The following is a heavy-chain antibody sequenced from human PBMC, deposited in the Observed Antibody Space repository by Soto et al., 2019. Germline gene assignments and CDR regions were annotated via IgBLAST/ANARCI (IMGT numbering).Heavy chain of an antibody. D-gene: IGHD6-19*01. V-gene: IGHV3-48*03. CDR3: ARGEYSSGGGYFDY. CDR2: ISSSGSTI. J-gene: IGHJ4*02. CDR1: GFTFSSYE. Sequence: EVQLVESGGGLVQPGGSLRLSCAASGFTFSSYEMNWVRQAPGKGLEWVSYISSSGSTIYYADSVKGRFTISRDNAKNSLYLQMNSGRAEDTAVYYCARGEYSSGGGYFDYWGQETLVTVSS.